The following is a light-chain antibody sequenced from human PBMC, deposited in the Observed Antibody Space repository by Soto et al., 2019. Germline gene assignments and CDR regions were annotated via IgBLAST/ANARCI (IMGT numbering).Light chain of an antibody. V-gene: IGKV1-39*01. CDR2: AAS. Sequence: DLQMTQSPSSLSASLGYRFNITCRSKQNISNYLKWYQQKPGKAPKLLIYAASSLQSGVPSRFSGSGSGTDFTLTISSLQPEDFATYYCQQSYSTPRTFGQGTKVDIK. CDR3: QQSYSTPRT. J-gene: IGKJ1*01. CDR1: QNISNY.